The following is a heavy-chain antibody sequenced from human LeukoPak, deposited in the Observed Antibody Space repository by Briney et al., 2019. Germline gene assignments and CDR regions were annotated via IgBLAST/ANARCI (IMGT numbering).Heavy chain of an antibody. Sequence: PGGSLRLSCAASGFTFSSYAMSWVRQAPGKGLEWVSVIYSGGSTYYADSVKGRFTISRDNSKNTLYLQMNSLRAEDTAVYYCARDRWLVRDAFDIWGQGTMVTVSS. V-gene: IGHV3-53*01. CDR3: ARDRWLVRDAFDI. D-gene: IGHD6-19*01. CDR1: GFTFSSYA. J-gene: IGHJ3*02. CDR2: IYSGGST.